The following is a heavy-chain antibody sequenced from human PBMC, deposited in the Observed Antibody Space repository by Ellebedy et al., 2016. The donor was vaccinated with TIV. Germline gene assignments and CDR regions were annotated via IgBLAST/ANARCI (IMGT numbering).Heavy chain of an antibody. J-gene: IGHJ6*02. V-gene: IGHV3-30-3*01. CDR2: VSYDGINK. Sequence: GGSLRLSCAASGFTFTSYAMHRVRQAPGKGLEWVAIVSYDGINKYYADSVKGRFTISRDNSKSTLSLQMNSLRVEDTALYYCARRATVSYYGIDLWGQGTTVTVSS. CDR3: ARRATVSYYGIDL. D-gene: IGHD3-10*01. CDR1: GFTFTSYA.